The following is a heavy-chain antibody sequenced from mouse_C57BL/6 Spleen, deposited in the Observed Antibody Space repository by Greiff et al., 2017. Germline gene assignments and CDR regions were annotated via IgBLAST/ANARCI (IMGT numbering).Heavy chain of an antibody. V-gene: IGHV1-47*01. J-gene: IGHJ4*01. Sequence: QVQLQEPGAELVKPGASVKMSCKASGYTFTTYPIEWMKQNHGKSLEWIGNFHPYNDDTKYNEKFKGKATLTVEKSSSTVYLELSRLTSDDSAVYYCARPDDYDGYAMDYWGQGTSVTVSS. D-gene: IGHD2-4*01. CDR3: ARPDDYDGYAMDY. CDR1: GYTFTTYP. CDR2: FHPYNDDT.